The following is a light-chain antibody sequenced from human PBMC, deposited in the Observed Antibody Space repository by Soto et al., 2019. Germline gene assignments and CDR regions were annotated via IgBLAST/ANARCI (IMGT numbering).Light chain of an antibody. Sequence: EIVLTQSPGTLSLSPGERATVSCRASQSVGNNYLGWYQQKPGQAPRLLIHGASSRATGIPDRFSGSGSGTDFTLTITRLAPEDFAVYYWQQYAASPITFGGGTKVEIK. CDR3: QQYAASPIT. V-gene: IGKV3-20*01. CDR2: GAS. CDR1: QSVGNNY. J-gene: IGKJ4*01.